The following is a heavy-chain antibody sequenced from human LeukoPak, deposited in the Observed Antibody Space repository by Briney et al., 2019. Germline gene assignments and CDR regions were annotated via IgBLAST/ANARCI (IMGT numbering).Heavy chain of an antibody. CDR3: ARVGYFYGSGSQTGGYLDY. V-gene: IGHV1-2*02. CDR2: INPNSGGT. CDR1: GYTFSDYY. J-gene: IGHJ4*02. Sequence: ASVKVSCKASGYTFSDYYMHWVRQAPGQGLEWMGWINPNSGGTKYAQKFQGRVTMTRDTAISTAYMELSSLTFDDTAIYYCARVGYFYGSGSQTGGYLDYWGQGTLVTVSS. D-gene: IGHD3-10*01.